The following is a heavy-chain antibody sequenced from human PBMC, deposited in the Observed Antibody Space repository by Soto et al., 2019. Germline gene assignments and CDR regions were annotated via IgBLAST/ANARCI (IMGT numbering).Heavy chain of an antibody. D-gene: IGHD5-18*01. CDR3: VKHLNRVLSYVGSAFAY. CDR1: GFTFSSYA. CDR2: ISSNGGST. J-gene: IGHJ4*02. V-gene: IGHV3-64D*06. Sequence: PVGSLRLSCSASGFTFSSYAMHWVRQAPGKGLEYVSAISSNGGSTYYADSGKGRFTISRDNSKNTLYLQISSLRAEDTAVYYCVKHLNRVLSYVGSAFAYWGQGTLVTVSS.